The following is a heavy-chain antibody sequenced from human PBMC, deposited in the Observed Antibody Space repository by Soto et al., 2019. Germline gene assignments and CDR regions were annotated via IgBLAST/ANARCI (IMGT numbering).Heavy chain of an antibody. Sequence: QVQLVQSGAEVKKPGSSVKVSCKASGGTFSSYAISWVRQAPGQGLEWMGGIIPIFGTANYAQKFQGRVTITADKSTCTAYMELSSLRSEDTALYYCARGPRCELPPNWFHPWGQGTLVTVSS. V-gene: IGHV1-69*06. CDR1: GGTFSSYA. CDR2: IIPIFGTA. J-gene: IGHJ5*02. D-gene: IGHD1-26*01. CDR3: ARGPRCELPPNWFHP.